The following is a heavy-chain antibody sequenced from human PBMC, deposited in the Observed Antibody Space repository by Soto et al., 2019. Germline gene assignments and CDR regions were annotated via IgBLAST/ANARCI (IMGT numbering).Heavy chain of an antibody. CDR3: ARGLSNSLAYYYYGMAV. V-gene: IGHV1-69*01. CDR2: IIPIFGTA. D-gene: IGHD6-6*01. Sequence: QVQLVQSGAEVKKPESSVKVACKASGGTFSSYAISWVRQAPGQGLEWMGGIIPIFGTANYAQKFQGRVTITADESTSTAYMELSSLRSEDTAVYYCARGLSNSLAYYYYGMAVWGQGTTVTVSS. J-gene: IGHJ6*02. CDR1: GGTFSSYA.